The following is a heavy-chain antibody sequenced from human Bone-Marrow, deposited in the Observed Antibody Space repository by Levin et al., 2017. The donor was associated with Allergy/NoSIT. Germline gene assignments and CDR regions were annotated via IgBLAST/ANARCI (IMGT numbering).Heavy chain of an antibody. CDR3: ARGTSSGSPNDYYYYGMDV. Sequence: KSSETLSLTCTVSGGSISSYYWSWIRQPAGKGLEWIGRIYTSGSTNYNPSLKSRVTMSVDTSKNQFSLKLSSVTAADTAVYYCARGTSSGSPNDYYYYGMDVWGQGTTVTVSS. CDR1: GGSISSYY. D-gene: IGHD3-10*01. CDR2: IYTSGST. V-gene: IGHV4-4*07. J-gene: IGHJ6*02.